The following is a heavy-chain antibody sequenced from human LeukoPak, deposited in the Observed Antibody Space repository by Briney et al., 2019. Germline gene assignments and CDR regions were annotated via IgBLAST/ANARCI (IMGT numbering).Heavy chain of an antibody. Sequence: ASVKVSCRASGYTCTGYYIYWVRQAPGQGPEWMGWINPNSGGTKYAQKFQGRVTMTRDTSISTAYMEVNRLISDDTAVYYCARDVRQQLATPVYYFDYWGQGTLVTVSS. CDR3: ARDVRQQLATPVYYFDY. J-gene: IGHJ4*02. V-gene: IGHV1-2*02. D-gene: IGHD6-13*01. CDR2: INPNSGGT. CDR1: GYTCTGYY.